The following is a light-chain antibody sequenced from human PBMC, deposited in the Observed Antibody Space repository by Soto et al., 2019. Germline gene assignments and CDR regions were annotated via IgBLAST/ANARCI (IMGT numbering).Light chain of an antibody. Sequence: QAVLTRPLSASGTPRQRVTISCSGNSPNIGSNTVSWYQQLPGTAPKLLIYSNNQRPSGVPDRFSGSKSGTSASLAISGLQSEDEADYYCAAWDDSMNGYVFGTGTKVTVL. CDR1: SPNIGSNT. CDR2: SNN. V-gene: IGLV1-44*01. CDR3: AAWDDSMNGYV. J-gene: IGLJ1*01.